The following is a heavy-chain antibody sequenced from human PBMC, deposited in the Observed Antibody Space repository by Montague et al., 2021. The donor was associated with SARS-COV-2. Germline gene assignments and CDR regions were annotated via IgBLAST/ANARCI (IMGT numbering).Heavy chain of an antibody. CDR2: ISPYNVNT. J-gene: IGHJ6*02. Sequence: LVKVSCKASGYNFNDYGITWVRRAPGQGLEWLGWISPYNVNTYYGQNFQGRVTLSADASTRTVYMELRSLSSADTAVYYCGRSNWRYFYYGVDVWGQGTTVTVSS. V-gene: IGHV1-18*01. D-gene: IGHD5-24*01. CDR3: GRSNWRYFYYGVDV. CDR1: GYNFNDYG.